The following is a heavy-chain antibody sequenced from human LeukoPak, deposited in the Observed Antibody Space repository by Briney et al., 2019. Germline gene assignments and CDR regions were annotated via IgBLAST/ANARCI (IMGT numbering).Heavy chain of an antibody. Sequence: ASVKVSCKVSGYTLTELSMHWVRQAPGQGLEWMGWINPNSGGTNYAQKFQGRVTMTRDTSISTAYMELSRLRSDDTAVYYCAREVIGKVVVTSIDYWGQGTLVTVSS. V-gene: IGHV1-2*02. CDR3: AREVIGKVVVTSIDY. J-gene: IGHJ4*02. CDR1: GYTLTELS. D-gene: IGHD2-21*02. CDR2: INPNSGGT.